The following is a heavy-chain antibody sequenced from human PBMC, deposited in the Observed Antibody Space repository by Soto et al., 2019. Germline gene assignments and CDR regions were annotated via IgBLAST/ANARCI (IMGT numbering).Heavy chain of an antibody. J-gene: IGHJ4*02. CDR3: AKPSGYFDWSRPFDY. V-gene: IGHV3-23*01. CDR1: GFTFSSYS. Sequence: EVQLLESGGGLVQPGGSLRLSCAASGFTFSSYSMSWVRQAPGKGLEWVSAISGSGGSTYYADSVKGRFTISRDNSKNTLYLQMNSLRAEDTAVYYCAKPSGYFDWSRPFDYWGQGTLVTVSS. CDR2: ISGSGGST. D-gene: IGHD3-9*01.